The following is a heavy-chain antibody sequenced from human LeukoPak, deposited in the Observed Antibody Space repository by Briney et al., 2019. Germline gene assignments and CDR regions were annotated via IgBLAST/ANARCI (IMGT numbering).Heavy chain of an antibody. CDR2: INWNGGST. D-gene: IGHD6-19*01. Sequence: PGGSLRLSCAASGFTFDDYGMSWVRQAPGKGLEWVSGINWNGGSTGYADSVKGRFTISRDNAKNSLYLQMNSLRAEDTALYYCARLSAPGSGWSTLDYWGQGTLVTVSS. J-gene: IGHJ4*02. CDR3: ARLSAPGSGWSTLDY. V-gene: IGHV3-20*04. CDR1: GFTFDDYG.